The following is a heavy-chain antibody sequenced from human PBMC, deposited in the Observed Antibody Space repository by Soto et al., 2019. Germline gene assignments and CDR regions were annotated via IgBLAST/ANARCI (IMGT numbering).Heavy chain of an antibody. D-gene: IGHD6-13*01. CDR1: GYTFTSYG. Sequence: QVKWVQSGGELKKPGASVKVSCKASGYTFTSYGISWVRQAPGQGLEWKGWISAYNGNTNYAQKPQGRATMTTDTPTSTAYMELRSLRCDDTAVDYCARDLAAGTCDYWGQGTLVTVSS. CDR2: ISAYNGNT. CDR3: ARDLAAGTCDY. J-gene: IGHJ4*02. V-gene: IGHV1-18*01.